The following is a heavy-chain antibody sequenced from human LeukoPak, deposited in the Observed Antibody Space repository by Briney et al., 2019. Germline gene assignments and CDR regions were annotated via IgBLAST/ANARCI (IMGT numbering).Heavy chain of an antibody. Sequence: GASAKVSCKASGYTFINYEINWVRQATGQGLEWMGWMNPKSGNTGYAQKFQGRVTMTRNTSISTAYMELSSLRSEDTAVYYCARAHTDYDILTGYYEFDYWGQGTLVTVSS. CDR3: ARAHTDYDILTGYYEFDY. V-gene: IGHV1-8*01. D-gene: IGHD3-9*01. CDR1: GYTFINYE. J-gene: IGHJ4*02. CDR2: MNPKSGNT.